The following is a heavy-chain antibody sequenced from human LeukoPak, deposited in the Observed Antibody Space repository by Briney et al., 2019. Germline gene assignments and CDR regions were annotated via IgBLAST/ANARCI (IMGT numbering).Heavy chain of an antibody. CDR3: ARVQSYAYGFDY. Sequence: PSETLSLTCTVSGYSNSSGYYWGWIRQPPGKGLEWIGSIHHSGSTYYNPALKSRVTISVDTSKKQFSLNLRSVTAADTAVYYCARVQSYAYGFDYWGQGTLVAVSS. V-gene: IGHV4-38-2*02. J-gene: IGHJ4*02. CDR2: IHHSGST. CDR1: GYSNSSGYY. D-gene: IGHD2-2*01.